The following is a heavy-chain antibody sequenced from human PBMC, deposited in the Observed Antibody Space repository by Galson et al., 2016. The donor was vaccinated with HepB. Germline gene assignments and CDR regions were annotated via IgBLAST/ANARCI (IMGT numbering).Heavy chain of an antibody. V-gene: IGHV5-51*01. D-gene: IGHD6-19*01. Sequence: QSGAELKNPGESPKISCTVSGYTFTSYWIGWVRQMPGIVLEWMGIIYPSHSDTKYSPSFQGQVPIPVDKSISTAFLQWASLKASDTAIYSCARQFKSGWYGFGDSWGQGTLATVSS. CDR3: ARQFKSGWYGFGDS. J-gene: IGHJ4*02. CDR2: IYPSHSDT. CDR1: GYTFTSYW.